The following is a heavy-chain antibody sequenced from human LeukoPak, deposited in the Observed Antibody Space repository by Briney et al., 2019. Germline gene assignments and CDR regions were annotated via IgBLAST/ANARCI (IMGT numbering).Heavy chain of an antibody. J-gene: IGHJ4*02. CDR1: GFTFSSYA. Sequence: GGSLRLSCAASGFTFSSYAMSWVRQAPGKGLEWVPAISGSGGSTYYADSVKGRFTISRDNSKNTLYLQMNSLRAEDTAVYYCAKDTERYSSGWYDYWGQGTLVTVSS. CDR2: ISGSGGST. V-gene: IGHV3-23*01. D-gene: IGHD6-19*01. CDR3: AKDTERYSSGWYDY.